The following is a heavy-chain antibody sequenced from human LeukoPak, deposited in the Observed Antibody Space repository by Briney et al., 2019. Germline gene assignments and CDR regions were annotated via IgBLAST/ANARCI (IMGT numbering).Heavy chain of an antibody. J-gene: IGHJ4*02. CDR2: IKEDGSEK. CDR3: AKDLLVVVPAD. D-gene: IGHD2-2*01. Sequence: PGGSLRLSCAASGFTFSSYWMSWVRQAPGKGLEWVANIKEDGSEKYYVDSVKGRFTISRDNAKNSLYLQMNSLRAEDTAVYYCAKDLLVVVPADWGQGTLVTVSS. CDR1: GFTFSSYW. V-gene: IGHV3-7*03.